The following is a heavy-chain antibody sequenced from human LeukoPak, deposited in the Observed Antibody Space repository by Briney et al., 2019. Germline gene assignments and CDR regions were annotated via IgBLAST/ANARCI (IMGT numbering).Heavy chain of an antibody. CDR2: INHSGST. CDR1: GGSFSGYY. V-gene: IGHV4-34*01. D-gene: IGHD3-10*01. CDR3: ASKNYYGSGSYPYWFDP. J-gene: IGHJ5*02. Sequence: SETLSLTCAVYGGSFSGYYWSWIRQPPGKGLEWIGEINHSGSTNYNPSLKSRVTISVDTSKHQFSLKLSSVTAADTAVYYCASKNYYGSGSYPYWFDPWGQGTLVTVSS.